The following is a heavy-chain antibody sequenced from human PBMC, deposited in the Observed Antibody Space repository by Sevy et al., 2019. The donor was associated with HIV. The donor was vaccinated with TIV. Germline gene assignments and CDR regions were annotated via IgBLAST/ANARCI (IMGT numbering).Heavy chain of an antibody. CDR3: AREPAAGDYYYMDV. CDR2: IIPIFGTA. D-gene: IGHD6-13*01. Sequence: ASVKVSFKASGGTFSSYAISWVRQAPGQGLEWMGGIIPIFGTANYAQKFQGRVTITADKSTSTAYMELSSLRSEDTAVYYCAREPAAGDYYYMDVWGKGTTVTVSS. CDR1: GGTFSSYA. J-gene: IGHJ6*03. V-gene: IGHV1-69*06.